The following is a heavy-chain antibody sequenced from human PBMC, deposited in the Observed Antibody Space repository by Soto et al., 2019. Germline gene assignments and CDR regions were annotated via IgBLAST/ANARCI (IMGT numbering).Heavy chain of an antibody. J-gene: IGHJ6*02. V-gene: IGHV3-15*01. D-gene: IGHD3-3*01. Sequence: GGSLRLSCAASGFTVSSNYMSWVRQAPGKGLEWVGRIKSKTDGGTTDYAAPVKGRFTISRDDSKNTLYLQMNSLKTEDTAVYYCTRELRFLEWLPYYYYYYGMDVWGQGTTVTVSS. CDR3: TRELRFLEWLPYYYYYYGMDV. CDR1: GFTVSSNY. CDR2: IKSKTDGGTT.